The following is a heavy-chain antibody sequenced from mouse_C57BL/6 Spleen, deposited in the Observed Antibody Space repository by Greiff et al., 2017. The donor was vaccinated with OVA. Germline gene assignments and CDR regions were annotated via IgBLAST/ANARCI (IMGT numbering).Heavy chain of an antibody. CDR2: IYPGDGDT. Sequence: VQLKQSGPELVKPGASVKISCKASGYAFSSSWMNWVKQRPGKGLEWIGRIYPGDGDTNYNGKFKGKATLTADKSSSTAYMQLSSLTSEDSVYFCAREGLRFAYWGQGTLVTVSA. D-gene: IGHD2-4*01. J-gene: IGHJ3*01. CDR3: AREGLRFAY. V-gene: IGHV1-82*01. CDR1: GYAFSSSW.